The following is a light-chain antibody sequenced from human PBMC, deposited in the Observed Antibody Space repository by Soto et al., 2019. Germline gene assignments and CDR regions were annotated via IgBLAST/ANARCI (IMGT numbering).Light chain of an antibody. J-gene: IGLJ2*01. V-gene: IGLV2-23*01. Sequence: QSALTQPASVSGSPRQSITISCTGTSSDVGTYNLVSWYQHHPGKAPKLMIYEGSNRPSGVSHRFSGSQSGNTASLTISGLQAEDEADYYCSSYAGAVVFGGGTKLTVL. CDR1: SSDVGTYNL. CDR2: EGS. CDR3: SSYAGAVV.